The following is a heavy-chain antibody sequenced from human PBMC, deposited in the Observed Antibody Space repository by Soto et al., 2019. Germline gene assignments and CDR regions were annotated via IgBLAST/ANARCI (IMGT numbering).Heavy chain of an antibody. CDR3: AKDYSGSGSYFDY. V-gene: IGHV3-30*18. Sequence: GGSLRLSCAASGFTFSSYGMHWVRQAPGKGLEWVALVSYDGSNKYYADSVKGRFTISRDNSKNTLYLQMNSLRAEDTALYYCAKDYSGSGSYFDYWGQGTLVTVSS. CDR2: VSYDGSNK. CDR1: GFTFSSYG. J-gene: IGHJ4*02. D-gene: IGHD3-10*01.